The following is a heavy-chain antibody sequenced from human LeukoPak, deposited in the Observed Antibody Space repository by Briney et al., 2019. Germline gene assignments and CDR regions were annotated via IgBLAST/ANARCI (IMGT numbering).Heavy chain of an antibody. CDR1: GYTLTELS. J-gene: IGHJ3*02. CDR3: ATSQAALGASDAFDI. D-gene: IGHD2-15*01. V-gene: IGHV1-24*01. Sequence: GASVEVSCKVSGYTLTELSMHWVRQAPGKGLEWMGGFDPEDGETIYAQKFQGRVTMTEDTSTDTAYMELSSLRSEDTAVYYCATSQAALGASDAFDIWGQGTMVTVSS. CDR2: FDPEDGET.